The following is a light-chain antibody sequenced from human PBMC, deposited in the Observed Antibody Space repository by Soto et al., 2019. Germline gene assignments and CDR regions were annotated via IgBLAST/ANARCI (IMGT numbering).Light chain of an antibody. Sequence: DVQMTQSPSTLSASLGDRVILTCRASQNVNSWLAWFQQKPGTAPKLLIYKASILEGGVSSRFSGSGSGTEFTLTISSLQPDDFATYYCQQYNGYPWTFGQGTKVEIK. J-gene: IGKJ1*01. V-gene: IGKV1-5*03. CDR2: KAS. CDR1: QNVNSW. CDR3: QQYNGYPWT.